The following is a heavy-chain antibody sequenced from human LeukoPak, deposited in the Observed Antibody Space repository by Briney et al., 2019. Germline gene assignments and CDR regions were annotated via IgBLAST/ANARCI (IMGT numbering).Heavy chain of an antibody. CDR1: GYTFTSYG. Sequence: AASVKVSCTASGYTFTSYGISWVRQAPGQGLEWMGWISAYNGNTNYAQKLQGRVTMTTDTSTSTAYMELRSLRSDDTAVYYCARNLEVDFWSGYYDAFDIWGQGTMVTVSS. CDR2: ISAYNGNT. V-gene: IGHV1-18*01. CDR3: ARNLEVDFWSGYYDAFDI. J-gene: IGHJ3*02. D-gene: IGHD3-3*01.